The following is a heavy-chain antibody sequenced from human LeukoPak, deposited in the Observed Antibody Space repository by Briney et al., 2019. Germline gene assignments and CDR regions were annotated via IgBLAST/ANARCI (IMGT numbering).Heavy chain of an antibody. CDR1: GFTFSSYA. D-gene: IGHD2-15*01. Sequence: GGSLRLSCAASGFTFSSYAMSWVRQAPGKGLEWVSAISGSGGSTYYADSVKGRFTISRDNSKNTLYLQMNSLRAEDTAVYYCAKAGRYCSGGSYYYYYGMDVWGQGTTVTVSS. CDR3: AKAGRYCSGGSYYYYYGMDV. CDR2: ISGSGGST. J-gene: IGHJ6*02. V-gene: IGHV3-23*01.